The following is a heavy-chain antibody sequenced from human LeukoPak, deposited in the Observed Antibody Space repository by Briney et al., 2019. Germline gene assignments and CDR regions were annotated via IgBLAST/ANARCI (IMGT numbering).Heavy chain of an antibody. D-gene: IGHD2-2*01. CDR1: GGSISSYY. CDR2: IYYSGST. J-gene: IGHJ4*02. CDR3: ARDSWRYCSSTSCENV. V-gene: IGHV4-59*01. Sequence: SETLSLTCTVSGGSISSYYWSWIRQPPGKGLEWIGYIYYSGSTNYNPSLKSRVTISVDTSKNQFSLKLSSVTAADTAVYYCARDSWRYCSSTSCENVWGQGTLVTFSS.